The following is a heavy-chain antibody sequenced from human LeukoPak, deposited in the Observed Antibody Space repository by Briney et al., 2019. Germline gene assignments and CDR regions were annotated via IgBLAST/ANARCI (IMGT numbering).Heavy chain of an antibody. J-gene: IGHJ4*02. CDR3: VKEHYYDSSGYSDY. Sequence: GGSLRLSCAASGFTFNNYAMSWVRQAPGKGLEWVSAISGSGGSTYYADSVKGRFTISRDNSKNTMYLQMNSLRAEDTAVYYCVKEHYYDSSGYSDYWGQGTLVTVSS. V-gene: IGHV3-23*01. CDR2: ISGSGGST. D-gene: IGHD3-22*01. CDR1: GFTFNNYA.